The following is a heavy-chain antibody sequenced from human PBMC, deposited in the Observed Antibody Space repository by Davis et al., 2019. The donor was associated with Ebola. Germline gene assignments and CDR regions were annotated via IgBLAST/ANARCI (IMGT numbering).Heavy chain of an antibody. Sequence: GESLKSSCAASGFTFSNYDMHWVRQATGKGLEWVSAIGTAGDTYYPGSVKGRFTISRENAKNSLYLQMYSLRAEDTAVYYCARDGAPPYSYGYYYYYGMVVWGQGTTVTVSS. CDR2: IGTAGDT. CDR3: ARDGAPPYSYGYYYYYGMVV. V-gene: IGHV3-13*01. J-gene: IGHJ6*02. D-gene: IGHD5-18*01. CDR1: GFTFSNYD.